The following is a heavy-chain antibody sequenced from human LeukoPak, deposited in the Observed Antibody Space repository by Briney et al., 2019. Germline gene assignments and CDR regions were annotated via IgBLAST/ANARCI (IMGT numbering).Heavy chain of an antibody. CDR1: GCNLRNYW. J-gene: IGHJ3*02. D-gene: IGHD3-22*01. V-gene: IGHV3-7*01. Sequence: PGGSLRLSCVASGCNLRNYWMTWVRQAPGKGLEWVANIKHDGSEKQYADSVKSRFTISRDNGERSLFLQMNSLRTEDTAVYYCARDPYENGGYGAFDIWGQGTIVSVSS. CDR2: IKHDGSEK. CDR3: ARDPYENGGYGAFDI.